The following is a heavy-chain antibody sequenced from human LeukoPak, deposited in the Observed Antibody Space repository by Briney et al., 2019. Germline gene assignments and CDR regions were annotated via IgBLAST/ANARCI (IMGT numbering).Heavy chain of an antibody. J-gene: IGHJ4*02. CDR2: IGGNGYST. V-gene: IGHV3-23*01. D-gene: IGHD3-10*01. Sequence: GWSLRLSCATSGLTFDRYSMNWLRQAPGRGLEWVSTIGGNGYSTFYADSVKGRFTISRDNSNTTLYLQMNALRADDAALYYCARDLLWFGESSVGWGQGSLVTVSS. CDR1: GLTFDRYS. CDR3: ARDLLWFGESSVG.